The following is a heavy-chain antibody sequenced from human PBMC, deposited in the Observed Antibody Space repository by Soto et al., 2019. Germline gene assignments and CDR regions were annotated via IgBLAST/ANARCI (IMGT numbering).Heavy chain of an antibody. Sequence: QVQLQESGPGLVKPSQTLSLTCTVSGGSISSGGYYWSWIRQHPGKGLEWIGYIYYSGSTYYNPSLKSRVTISVDASKKQFPLKLSSVTAADTGVYYWARGGIAAAAPPDYWGQGTLVTVSS. CDR2: IYYSGST. CDR1: GGSISSGGYY. CDR3: ARGGIAAAAPPDY. D-gene: IGHD6-13*01. V-gene: IGHV4-31*03. J-gene: IGHJ4*02.